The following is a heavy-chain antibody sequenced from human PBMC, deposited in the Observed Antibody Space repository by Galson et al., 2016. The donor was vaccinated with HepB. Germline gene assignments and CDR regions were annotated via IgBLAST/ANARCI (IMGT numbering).Heavy chain of an antibody. CDR3: ARDYYGDNSVVCAY. CDR1: GFTFSSYA. V-gene: IGHV3-30-3*01. J-gene: IGHJ4*02. D-gene: IGHD4-23*01. Sequence: SLRLSCAASGFTFSSYAMYWVRQAPGKGLEWVAVISSDGSNTYYADSVKGRLTISRDNSKNTLYLQINSLRAEDTAVYYCARDYYGDNSVVCAYWGQGTLVTFAS. CDR2: ISSDGSNT.